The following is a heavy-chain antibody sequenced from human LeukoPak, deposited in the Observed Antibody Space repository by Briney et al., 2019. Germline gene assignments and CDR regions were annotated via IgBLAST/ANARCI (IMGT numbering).Heavy chain of an antibody. J-gene: IGHJ4*02. CDR2: IYSGGST. V-gene: IGHV3-53*01. CDR3: ARVRPYFDY. CDR1: GFTVISNY. Sequence: GGSLRLSCAASGFTVISNYMSWVRQAPGKGLEWVSVIYSGGSTYYSDSVKGRFIISRDNSKNTLYLQMNSLRAGDTAVYYCARVRPYFDYWGQGTLVTVSS.